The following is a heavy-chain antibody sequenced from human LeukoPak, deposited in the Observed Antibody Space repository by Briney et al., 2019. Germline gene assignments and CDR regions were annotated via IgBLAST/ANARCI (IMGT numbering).Heavy chain of an antibody. CDR3: ARDRLLRYFDWLLYKANWFDP. CDR2: ICAYNGNR. D-gene: IGHD3-9*01. CDR1: GYTLTSYG. Sequence: ASVKVSCKASGYTLTSYGISWVRQAPAPGREWMGLICAYNGNRNYAQKLQGRVTMTTDTSTSTAYIELRSLRSDDTAVYYCARDRLLRYFDWLLYKANWFDPWGQGTLVTVSS. V-gene: IGHV1-18*01. J-gene: IGHJ5*01.